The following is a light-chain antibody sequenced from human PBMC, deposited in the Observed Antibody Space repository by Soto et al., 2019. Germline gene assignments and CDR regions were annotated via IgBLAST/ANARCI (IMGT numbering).Light chain of an antibody. Sequence: AIQMTQSPSSLSASVGDRVTITCRASQGIGTELGWYQLKPGKAPKLLVYGASTLPSGILPRFSGSGSGTDFPLTISSLQPDDFATYYCLQDFSYPRTFGQGTKVEIK. J-gene: IGKJ1*01. V-gene: IGKV1-6*02. CDR1: QGIGTE. CDR2: GAS. CDR3: LQDFSYPRT.